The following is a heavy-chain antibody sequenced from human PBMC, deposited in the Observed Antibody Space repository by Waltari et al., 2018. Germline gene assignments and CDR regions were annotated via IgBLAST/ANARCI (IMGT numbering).Heavy chain of an antibody. J-gene: IGHJ4*02. D-gene: IGHD6-13*01. Sequence: EVQLLESGGGLVQPGGSLRLSCAASGFTFSSYAMTWVRQAAGKGAEGVSVIGGTSATTHYGDSVKGRLTSSRDNSKNTLYLQMNSLRVEDTAVYYCAKDRSFMPGSWHPLDYWGQGALVTVSS. V-gene: IGHV3-23*01. CDR3: AKDRSFMPGSWHPLDY. CDR2: IGGTSATT. CDR1: GFTFSSYA.